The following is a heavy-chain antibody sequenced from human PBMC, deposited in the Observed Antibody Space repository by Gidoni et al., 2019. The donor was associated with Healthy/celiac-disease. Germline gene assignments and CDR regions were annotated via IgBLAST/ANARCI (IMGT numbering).Heavy chain of an antibody. CDR2: IYWNDDK. J-gene: IGHJ3*02. CDR3: AHRPRGAAAGTGTAFDI. D-gene: IGHD6-13*01. V-gene: IGHV2-5*01. Sequence: QITLKESGPTLVKPTQTLTLTCTFSGFSLSTSGVGVGWIRQPPGKALEWLALIYWNDDKRYSPSLKSRLTITKDTSKNQVVLTMTNMDPVDTATYYCAHRPRGAAAGTGTAFDIWGQGTMVTVSS. CDR1: GFSLSTSGVG.